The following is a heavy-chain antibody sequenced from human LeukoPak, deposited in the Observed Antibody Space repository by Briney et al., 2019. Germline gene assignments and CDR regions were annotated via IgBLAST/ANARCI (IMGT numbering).Heavy chain of an antibody. J-gene: IGHJ4*02. D-gene: IGHD5-12*01. Sequence: GASVKVSCKASGYSFSNYGISWVRQAPGQGLEWMGWISGYNGNTNYAQKFQGRVTMTTDTSTSTAYMELRSLRSDDTAVYYCARDCGYQCLFDYWGQATLVTVSS. CDR1: GYSFSNYG. V-gene: IGHV1-18*01. CDR3: ARDCGYQCLFDY. CDR2: ISGYNGNT.